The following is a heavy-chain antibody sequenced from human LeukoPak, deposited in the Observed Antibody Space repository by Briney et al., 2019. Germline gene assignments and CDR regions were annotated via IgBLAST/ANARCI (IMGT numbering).Heavy chain of an antibody. D-gene: IGHD2-8*02. Sequence: PGGSLSPSCPPLGFTFSNYGMQGAGQAPGKGLEGVALISTDGSIRYYADSVQGRFTISRDNSENTLSLQMNSLRAEDTAVYFCAKDHGTGWHTDFWGQGILVTVSS. CDR2: ISTDGSIR. CDR3: AKDHGTGWHTDF. J-gene: IGHJ4*02. V-gene: IGHV3-30*18. CDR1: GFTFSNYG.